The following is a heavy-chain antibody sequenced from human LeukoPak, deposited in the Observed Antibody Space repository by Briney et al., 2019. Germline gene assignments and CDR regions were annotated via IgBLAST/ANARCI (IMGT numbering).Heavy chain of an antibody. CDR1: GFTFSSYA. V-gene: IGHV3-23*01. J-gene: IGHJ4*02. CDR2: ISGSGAST. Sequence: GGSLRLSCAASGFTFSSYAMSWVRQAPGKGLEWVSSISGSGASTYYADSVKGRFAISRDNSKNTLYLQVNSLRAEDTAVYYCAKDSRHFDYWGQGTLVTVSS. CDR3: AKDSRHFDY.